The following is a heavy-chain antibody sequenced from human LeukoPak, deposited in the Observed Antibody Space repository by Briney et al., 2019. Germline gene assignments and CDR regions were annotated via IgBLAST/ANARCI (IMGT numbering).Heavy chain of an antibody. V-gene: IGHV3-43*02. Sequence: GSLRLSCAASGYTFNAYAMHWMRQLPGKGLECVALINGGGDKTYYADSLQGRFTISGDNSINSLSLQMSSLKASDTALYYCAKGSRLENYSLYRPCDSWGQGILVTVSS. CDR1: GYTFNAYA. J-gene: IGHJ4*02. CDR3: AKGSRLENYSLYRPCDS. D-gene: IGHD3-16*02. CDR2: INGGGDKT.